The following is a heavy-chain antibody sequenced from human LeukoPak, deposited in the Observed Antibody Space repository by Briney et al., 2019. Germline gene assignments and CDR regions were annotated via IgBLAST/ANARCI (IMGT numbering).Heavy chain of an antibody. CDR1: GGTFIIYA. J-gene: IGHJ4*02. D-gene: IGHD6-19*01. V-gene: IGHV1-69*01. Sequence: SAVTVSFKASGGTFIIYAISWVGQAPGQGREWMGGIIPIFGTANYTQKFQGRVTITADESTSTAYMELRSLRSEATAAYYCARSLGRAAGTAFCDYWGQGTLVTVSS. CDR2: IIPIFGTA. CDR3: ARSLGRAAGTAFCDY.